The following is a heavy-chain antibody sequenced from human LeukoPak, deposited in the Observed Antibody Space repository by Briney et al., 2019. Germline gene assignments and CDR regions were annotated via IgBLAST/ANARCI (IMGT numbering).Heavy chain of an antibody. CDR1: GGPISSYY. Sequence: RASETLSLTCTVSGGPISSYYWSWIPQPPGKGLEWIGYIYYSESTNYNPSLKSRVSISVDTSKNQFSLKLSSVTAADTAVYYCARGPARIVVFPNRYFDYWGQGTLVTVSS. J-gene: IGHJ4*02. CDR2: IYYSEST. V-gene: IGHV4-59*01. D-gene: IGHD3-22*01. CDR3: ARGPARIVVFPNRYFDY.